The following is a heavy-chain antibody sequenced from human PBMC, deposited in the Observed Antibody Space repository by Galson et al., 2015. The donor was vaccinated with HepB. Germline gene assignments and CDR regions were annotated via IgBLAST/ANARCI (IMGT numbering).Heavy chain of an antibody. Sequence: CAISGDSVSSNSAAWNWIRQSPSRGLEWLGRTYYRSKWYNGYAVSVKGRITINPDTSKNQFSLQPKSVTPEDTGVYYCARMVGGSRDYWGQGTLVTVSS. J-gene: IGHJ4*02. D-gene: IGHD1-26*01. CDR2: TYYRSKWYN. V-gene: IGHV6-1*01. CDR1: GDSVSSNSAA. CDR3: ARMVGGSRDY.